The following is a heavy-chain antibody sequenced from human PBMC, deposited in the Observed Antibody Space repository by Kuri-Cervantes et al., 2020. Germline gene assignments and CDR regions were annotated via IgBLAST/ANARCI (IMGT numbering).Heavy chain of an antibody. J-gene: IGHJ6*02. Sequence: GESLKISCAASGFTISSYGMHWVRQAPGKGLEWVAVISYDGSNKYYADSVKGRFTISRDNSKDTLYLQMNSLRAEDTAVYYCARVSVAGTIYYYYGMDVWGQGTTVTVSS. D-gene: IGHD6-19*01. V-gene: IGHV3-30*03. CDR3: ARVSVAGTIYYYYGMDV. CDR1: GFTISSYG. CDR2: ISYDGSNK.